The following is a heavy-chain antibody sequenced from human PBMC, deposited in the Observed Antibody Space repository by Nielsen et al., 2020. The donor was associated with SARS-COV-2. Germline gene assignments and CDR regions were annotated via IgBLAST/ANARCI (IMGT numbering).Heavy chain of an antibody. CDR1: GFTFSNYA. CDR2: ISSDGNYI. V-gene: IGHV3-30*04. D-gene: IGHD3-22*01. CDR3: ARDGGSSSYSLYYFDY. Sequence: GGSLRLSCESSGFTFSNYAMHWVRQAPDKGLEWVAVISSDGNYIYYADSVQGRLTISRDNSKNTLYLQMNSLRAEDTAVYYCARDGGSSSYSLYYFDYWGQGTLVTVSS. J-gene: IGHJ4*02.